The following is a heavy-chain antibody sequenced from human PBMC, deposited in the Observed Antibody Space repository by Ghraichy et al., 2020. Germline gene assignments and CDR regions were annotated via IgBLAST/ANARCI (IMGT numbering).Heavy chain of an antibody. CDR3: TRGRDSAFDY. J-gene: IGHJ4*02. V-gene: IGHV6-1*01. CDR1: VDSLSSSGVA. Sequence: SQTLSLTCAISVDSLSSSGVAWNCIRQSPSRGLEWLGRTDYRSTWKSDSAVSVESRLTINPDTSRNQFSLQLNSVTPEDTAVYYCTRGRDSAFDYWGQGTLVTVSP. CDR2: TDYRSTWKS.